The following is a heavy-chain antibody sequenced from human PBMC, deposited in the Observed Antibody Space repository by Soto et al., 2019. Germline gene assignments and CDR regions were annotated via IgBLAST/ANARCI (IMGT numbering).Heavy chain of an antibody. J-gene: IGHJ5*02. Sequence: QVQLQQWGAGLLKPSETLSLTCAVYGGSFSGYYWTWIRQPPGKGLEWIGEINQSGSTNYNPSLKSRVTMSLDTSKNQFSLKLSSGPAADTAVYYCAKGGGSLWSWGQGILVTVSS. V-gene: IGHV4-34*01. CDR1: GGSFSGYY. CDR3: AKGGGSLWS. CDR2: INQSGST. D-gene: IGHD3-10*01.